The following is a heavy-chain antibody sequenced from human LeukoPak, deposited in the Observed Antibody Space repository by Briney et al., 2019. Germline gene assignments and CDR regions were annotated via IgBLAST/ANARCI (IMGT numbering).Heavy chain of an antibody. CDR3: ARGYNYGLDLDY. Sequence: ASVKVSCKASGYTFTGYYMHWVRQAPGQGLEWMGWINPNSGGTTAYAQKFQGRVTMTRDTSTSTVYMELSSLRSEDTAVYYCARGYNYGLDLDYWGQGTLVTVSS. D-gene: IGHD5-18*01. CDR1: GYTFTGYY. CDR2: INPNSGGTT. V-gene: IGHV1-46*01. J-gene: IGHJ4*02.